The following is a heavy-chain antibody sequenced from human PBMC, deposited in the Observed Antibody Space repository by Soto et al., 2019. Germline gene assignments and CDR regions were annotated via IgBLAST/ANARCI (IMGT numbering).Heavy chain of an antibody. Sequence: TGGSLRLSCAASGFTFSSYAMSWVRQAAGKGLDWVSAISGSGGSTYYADSVKGRFTISRDNSKNTLYLQMNSLRAEDTAVYYCATRGPWFGELLADYWGQGTLVTVSS. CDR3: ATRGPWFGELLADY. CDR1: GFTFSSYA. D-gene: IGHD3-10*01. J-gene: IGHJ4*02. V-gene: IGHV3-23*01. CDR2: ISGSGGST.